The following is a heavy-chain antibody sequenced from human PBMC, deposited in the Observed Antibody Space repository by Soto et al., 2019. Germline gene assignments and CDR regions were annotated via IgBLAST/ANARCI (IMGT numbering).Heavy chain of an antibody. J-gene: IGHJ6*02. Sequence: SETLSLTCTVSGGSISSYYWSWIRQPAGKGLEWIGRIYTSGSTNYNPSLKSRVTMSVDTSKNQFSLKLSSVTAADTAVYYCARGAIFGVVTPNYYYYVMDVCGQGTTVTVSS. D-gene: IGHD3-3*01. CDR3: ARGAIFGVVTPNYYYYVMDV. CDR1: GGSISSYY. CDR2: IYTSGST. V-gene: IGHV4-4*07.